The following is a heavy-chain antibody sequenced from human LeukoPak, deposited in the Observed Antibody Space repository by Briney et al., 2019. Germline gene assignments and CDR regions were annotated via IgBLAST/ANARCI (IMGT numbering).Heavy chain of an antibody. CDR3: ARGRRAAGIIRGMDV. J-gene: IGHJ6*02. D-gene: IGHD6-13*01. V-gene: IGHV3-30*04. CDR1: GFTFSSYA. Sequence: GGSLRLSCAASGFTFSSYAMHWVRQAPGKGLEWVAVISYDGSNKYYADSVKGRFTISRDNSKHTLYLQMNSLRAEDTAVYYCARGRRAAGIIRGMDVWGQGTTVTVSS. CDR2: ISYDGSNK.